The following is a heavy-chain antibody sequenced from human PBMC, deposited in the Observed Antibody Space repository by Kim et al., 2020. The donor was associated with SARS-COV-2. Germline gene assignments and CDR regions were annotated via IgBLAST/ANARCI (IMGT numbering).Heavy chain of an antibody. J-gene: IGHJ6*02. D-gene: IGHD6-6*01. V-gene: IGHV3-23*01. CDR3: AKEVAARLPNYYGMDV. Sequence: VKGRFTISRDNTKNTLYLQMNRLRAEDTAVYYCAKEVAARLPNYYGMDVWGQGTMVTVSS.